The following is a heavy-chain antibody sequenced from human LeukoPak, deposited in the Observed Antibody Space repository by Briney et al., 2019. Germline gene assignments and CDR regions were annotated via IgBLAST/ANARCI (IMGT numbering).Heavy chain of an antibody. CDR3: ARDPYSGNYGNDYYYYMDV. V-gene: IGHV3-30*02. Sequence: PGGSLRLSCAASGFTFSRYDMHWVRQAPGKGLEWVAFIRYDGTNKYYADSVRGRFTISRDNAKNSLYLQMDSLGPDDTAVYYCARDPYSGNYGNDYYYYMDVWGKGTTVTISS. CDR2: IRYDGTNK. D-gene: IGHD1-26*01. CDR1: GFTFSRYD. J-gene: IGHJ6*03.